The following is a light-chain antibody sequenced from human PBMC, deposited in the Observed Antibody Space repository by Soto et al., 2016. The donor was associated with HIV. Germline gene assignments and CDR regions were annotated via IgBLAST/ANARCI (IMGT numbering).Light chain of an antibody. J-gene: IGLJ2*01. CDR2: HDS. Sequence: SYELTQPPSVSVSPGQTASITCSGDKLGDKYACWYQQKPGQSPVLVIYHDSKRPSGIPERFSGSNSGNTATLTISGTQAMDEADYYCQAWDSSPLFGGGTKLTVL. CDR1: KLGDKY. V-gene: IGLV3-1*01. CDR3: QAWDSSPL.